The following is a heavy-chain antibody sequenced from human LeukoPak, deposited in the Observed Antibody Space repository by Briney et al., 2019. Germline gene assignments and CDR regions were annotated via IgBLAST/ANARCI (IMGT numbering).Heavy chain of an antibody. D-gene: IGHD3-10*01. CDR2: ISFDGTKA. V-gene: IGHV3-30*04. Sequence: GGSLSLSCAASGFTFSTFAMHWVRQAPGKGLEWVAVISFDGTKAYYADSVKGRFTISRDNSKNTLFLQMDSLRAEDTGIFFCAKEVIPETSDMWFGELFDYWGQGALVTVSS. CDR3: AKEVIPETSDMWFGELFDY. CDR1: GFTFSTFA. J-gene: IGHJ4*02.